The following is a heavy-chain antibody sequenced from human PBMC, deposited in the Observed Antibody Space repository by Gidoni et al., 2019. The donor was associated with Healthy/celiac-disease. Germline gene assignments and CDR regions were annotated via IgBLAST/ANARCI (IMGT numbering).Heavy chain of an antibody. CDR2: ISAYNGNT. V-gene: IGHV1-18*01. D-gene: IGHD3-9*01. CDR3: ARGAYDILTGYSIGEIDY. J-gene: IGHJ4*02. CDR1: GYTFTSYG. Sequence: QVQLVQSGAEVKKPGASVKVSCKASGYTFTSYGISWVRQAPGQGLEWMGWISAYNGNTNYAQKLQGRVTMTTDTSTSTAYMGLRSLRSDDTAVYYCARGAYDILTGYSIGEIDYWGQGTLVTVSS.